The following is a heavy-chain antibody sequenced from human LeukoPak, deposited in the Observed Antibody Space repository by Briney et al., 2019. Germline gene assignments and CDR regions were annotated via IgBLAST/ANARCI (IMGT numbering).Heavy chain of an antibody. D-gene: IGHD4-17*01. CDR2: IIPIFGTA. Sequence: GASVKVSCKASGYTFTSYAISWVRQAPGQGLEWMGGIIPIFGTANYAQKFQGRVTITTDESTSTAYMELSSLRSEDTAVYYCARDMTTVTLRTYHYYYFMDVWGKGTTVTVSS. CDR1: GYTFTSYA. J-gene: IGHJ6*03. V-gene: IGHV1-69*05. CDR3: ARDMTTVTLRTYHYYYFMDV.